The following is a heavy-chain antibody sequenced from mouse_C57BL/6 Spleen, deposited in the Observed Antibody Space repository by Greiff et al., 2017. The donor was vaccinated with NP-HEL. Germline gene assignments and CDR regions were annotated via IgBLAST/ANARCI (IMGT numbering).Heavy chain of an antibody. CDR2: INPYNGGT. CDR3: ARSGDNPDY. CDR1: GYTFTDYY. V-gene: IGHV1-19*01. D-gene: IGHD1-3*01. J-gene: IGHJ2*01. Sequence: VQLQQSGPVLVKPGASVKMSCKASGYTFTDYYMNWVKQSHGKSLEWIGVINPYNGGTSYNQKFKGKATLTVDKSSSTAYMELNSLTSEDSAVYYCARSGDNPDYWGQGTTLTVSS.